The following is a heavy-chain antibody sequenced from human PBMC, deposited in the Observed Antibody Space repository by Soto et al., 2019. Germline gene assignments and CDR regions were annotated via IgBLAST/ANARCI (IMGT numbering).Heavy chain of an antibody. CDR3: AKVGPYSSSWYPGNWFDP. D-gene: IGHD6-13*01. V-gene: IGHV3-23*01. CDR2: ISGRGGST. Sequence: GSLRLSCAASGFTFSSYAMSWVRQAPGKGLEWVSAISGRGGSTYYADSVKGRFTISRDNSKNTLYLQMNSLRAEDTAVYYCAKVGPYSSSWYPGNWFDPWGQGTLVTVSS. J-gene: IGHJ5*02. CDR1: GFTFSSYA.